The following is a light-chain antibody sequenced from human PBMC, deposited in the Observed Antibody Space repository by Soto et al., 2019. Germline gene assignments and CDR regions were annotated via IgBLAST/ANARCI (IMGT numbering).Light chain of an antibody. CDR1: QSVSSY. CDR2: GAS. J-gene: IGKJ5*01. CDR3: QQYNNWPPLT. V-gene: IGKV3D-15*01. Sequence: EIVLTQSPGTLSLSPVERATLSCRASQSVSSYLAWYQQKPGQAPRLLIYGASTRATGIPARFSGSGSGTEFTLTISSLQSEDFAVYYCQQYNNWPPLTFGQGTRLEIK.